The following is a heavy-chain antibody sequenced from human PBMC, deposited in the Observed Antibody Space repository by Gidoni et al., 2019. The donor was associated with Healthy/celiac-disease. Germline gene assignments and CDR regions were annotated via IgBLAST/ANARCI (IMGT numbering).Heavy chain of an antibody. V-gene: IGHV3-9*01. Sequence: EVQLVESGGGLVQPGRSLRLSCAASGFTFDDYAMHWVRQAPGKGLEWVSGISWNSGSIGYADSVKGRFTISRDNAKNSLYLQMNSLRAEDTALYYCAKVKSDMGSGSYNDDAFDIWGQGTMVTVSS. CDR3: AKVKSDMGSGSYNDDAFDI. D-gene: IGHD3-10*01. CDR2: ISWNSGSI. CDR1: GFTFDDYA. J-gene: IGHJ3*02.